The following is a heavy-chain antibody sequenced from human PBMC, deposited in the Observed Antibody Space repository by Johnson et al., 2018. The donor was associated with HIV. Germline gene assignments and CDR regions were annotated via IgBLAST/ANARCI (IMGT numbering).Heavy chain of an antibody. J-gene: IGHJ3*02. CDR2: IGTAGDT. V-gene: IGHV3-13*01. CDR1: GFTFSSYD. CDR3: ARDGNGLGGIVGARGAFDI. Sequence: VQLVESGGGLVQPGGSLRLSCAASGFTFSSYDMHWVRQATGKGLEWVSAIGTAGDTYYPGSVKGRFTISRENAKNSLYLQMGSLRAEDMAVYYCARDGNGLGGIVGARGAFDIWGQGTMVTVSS. D-gene: IGHD1-26*01.